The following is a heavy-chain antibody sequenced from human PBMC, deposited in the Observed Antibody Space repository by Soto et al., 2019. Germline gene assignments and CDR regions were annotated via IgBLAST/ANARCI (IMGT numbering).Heavy chain of an antibody. CDR3: ARGVYGSGNYYTGPSAFDI. V-gene: IGHV1-69*06. J-gene: IGHJ3*02. Sequence: QVQLEQSEAEVKKPGSSVKISCKASGGTLSDHGVSWLRQAPGQGLEWVGGTIPVFNTAKYAPKFQGRVTIAAVKSTNIAYMELGSLRSDDTAFYYCARGVYGSGNYYTGPSAFDIWGQGTLVIVSS. CDR2: TIPVFNTA. CDR1: GGTLSDHG. D-gene: IGHD3-10*01.